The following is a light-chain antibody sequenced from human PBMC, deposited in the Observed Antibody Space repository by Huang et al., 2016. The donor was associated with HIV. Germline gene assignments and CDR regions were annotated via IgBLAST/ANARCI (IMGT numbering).Light chain of an antibody. CDR2: GAT. V-gene: IGKV1-27*01. J-gene: IGKJ1*01. CDR3: QRYNSVPRM. CDR1: QAIDNY. Sequence: DMQMTQSPSSLSASVGARVTLSCRATQAIDNYLAWYQQKPGRVPNLLIYGATTLQSGVPYRFSGSGSGTNFTLTIASLQPEDVATYYCQRYNSVPRMFGQGTKVEIK.